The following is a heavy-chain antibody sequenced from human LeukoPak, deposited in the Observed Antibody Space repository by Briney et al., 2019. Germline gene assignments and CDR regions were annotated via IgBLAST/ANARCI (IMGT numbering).Heavy chain of an antibody. J-gene: IGHJ4*02. D-gene: IGHD5-18*01. V-gene: IGHV3-21*01. CDR2: ISSSSSYI. CDR1: GFTFSSFS. Sequence: KPGGSLRLSCAASGFTFSSFSMNWVRQAPGKGLEWVSSISSSSSYIYYADSVKGRFTISRDNAKNSLYLQMNSLRAEDTAVYYCARSPPVDTAMIDYWGQGTLVTVSS. CDR3: ARSPPVDTAMIDY.